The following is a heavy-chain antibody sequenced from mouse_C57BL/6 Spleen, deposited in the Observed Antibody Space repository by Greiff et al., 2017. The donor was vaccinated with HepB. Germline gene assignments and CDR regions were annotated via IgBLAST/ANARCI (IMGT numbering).Heavy chain of an antibody. J-gene: IGHJ4*01. V-gene: IGHV5-4*01. CDR3: ARDRGTTVVEDAMDY. CDR2: ISDGGSYT. D-gene: IGHD1-1*01. Sequence: EVKLMESGGGLVKPGGSLKLSCAASGFTFSSYAMSWVRQTPEKRLEWVATISDGGSYTYYPDNVKGRFTISRDNAKNNLYLQMSHLKSEDTAMYYCARDRGTTVVEDAMDYWGQGTSVTVSS. CDR1: GFTFSSYA.